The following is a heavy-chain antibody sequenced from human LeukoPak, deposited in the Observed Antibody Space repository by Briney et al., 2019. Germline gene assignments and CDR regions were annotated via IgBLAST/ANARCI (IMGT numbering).Heavy chain of an antibody. CDR2: IYPGDSDT. D-gene: IGHD2-21*01. Sequence: GESLKISCKGSIYSFISSWIGWVRQMPGKGLEWMGIIYPGDSDTRYSPSFQGQVTISADKSLNTACLQWSSLKASDTAIYYCAKTPTRSIVPSLYYFDYWGQGTLVTVSS. V-gene: IGHV5-51*01. J-gene: IGHJ4*02. CDR3: AKTPTRSIVPSLYYFDY. CDR1: IYSFISSW.